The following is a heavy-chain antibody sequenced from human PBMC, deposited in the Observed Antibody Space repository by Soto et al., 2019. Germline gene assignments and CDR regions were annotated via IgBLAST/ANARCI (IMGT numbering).Heavy chain of an antibody. J-gene: IGHJ4*02. CDR3: ARHKAGKVGATTRPYFDF. CDR1: GGSISSSSYY. D-gene: IGHD1-26*01. Sequence: PSETLSLTCTVSGGSISSSSYYWGWIRQPPGKGLEWIGSIYYSGSTYYNPSLKSRVTISVDTSKNQFSLKLSSVTAADTAVYYCARHKAGKVGATTRPYFDFWGQGTLVTVSS. CDR2: IYYSGST. V-gene: IGHV4-39*01.